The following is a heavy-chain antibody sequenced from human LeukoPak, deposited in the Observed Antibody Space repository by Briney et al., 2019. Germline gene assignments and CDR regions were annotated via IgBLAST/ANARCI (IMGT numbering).Heavy chain of an antibody. CDR3: ATGGGGSYSY. V-gene: IGHV1-24*01. D-gene: IGHD1-26*01. Sequence: ASVKVSCKVSGYTLTELSMHWVRQAPGKGLEWMGGFDPEDAETIYTQTFQGRVTMTEDTSTDTAYMELSSLRSEDTAVYYCATGGGGSYSYWGQGTLVTVSS. CDR2: FDPEDAET. J-gene: IGHJ4*02. CDR1: GYTLTELS.